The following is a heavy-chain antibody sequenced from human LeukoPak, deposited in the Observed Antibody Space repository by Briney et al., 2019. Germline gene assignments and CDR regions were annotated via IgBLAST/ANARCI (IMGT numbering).Heavy chain of an antibody. CDR3: ARAVLWFGDLDYYYYMDV. Sequence: SQTLSLTCAISGDSVSRNSATWNWIRRSPARGLEWLGRTYYRSKWYNDYAVSMKSRITINPDTSKNQFSLQLNSVTPEDTAVYYCARAVLWFGDLDYYYYMDVWGKGTTVTVSS. CDR2: TYYRSKWYN. D-gene: IGHD3-10*01. CDR1: GDSVSRNSAT. J-gene: IGHJ6*03. V-gene: IGHV6-1*01.